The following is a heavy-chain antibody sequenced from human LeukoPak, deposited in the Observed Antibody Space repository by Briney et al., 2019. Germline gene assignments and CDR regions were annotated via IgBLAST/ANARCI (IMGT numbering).Heavy chain of an antibody. D-gene: IGHD1-14*01. CDR3: AREAEEAFDI. CDR2: ISDSDNSM. J-gene: IGHJ3*02. V-gene: IGHV3-21*01. Sequence: GSLRLSCAASGFTFSSYAMSWVRQAPGKGLEWVSSISDSDNSMYYANSVKGRFTISRDNTKNSLYLQMNSLRAEDTAAYYCAREAEEAFDIWGQGTMVTVSS. CDR1: GFTFSSYA.